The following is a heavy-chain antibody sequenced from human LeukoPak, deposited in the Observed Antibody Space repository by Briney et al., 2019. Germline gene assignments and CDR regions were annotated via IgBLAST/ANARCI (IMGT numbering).Heavy chain of an antibody. Sequence: ASVKLSCKASGCTFTSYGISWVRQAPGQGLEWMGWISAYNGNTNYAPTLQGRVTISIDTSTSTAYLELRSLRAADTAVYYCAREFIEVAADTDYWGQGTLVTVSS. CDR3: AREFIEVAADTDY. D-gene: IGHD6-19*01. CDR1: GCTFTSYG. CDR2: ISAYNGNT. V-gene: IGHV1-18*01. J-gene: IGHJ4*02.